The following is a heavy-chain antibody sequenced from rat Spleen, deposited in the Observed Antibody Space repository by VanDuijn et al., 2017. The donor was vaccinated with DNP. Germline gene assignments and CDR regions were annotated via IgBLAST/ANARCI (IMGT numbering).Heavy chain of an antibody. D-gene: IGHD1-11*01. J-gene: IGHJ2*01. CDR3: SRMHYGLDS. Sequence: EVQLQESGPGLVKPSQSLSLTCSVTGYSITSGSRWYWIREFPGNKLERMVYINRVGSTHYKPSLKSRISITRDTSKNQFFLQVNPVTTEDTGTYYCSRMHYGLDSWGQGVMVTVSS. CDR2: INRVGST. V-gene: IGHV3-3*01. CDR1: GYSITSGSR.